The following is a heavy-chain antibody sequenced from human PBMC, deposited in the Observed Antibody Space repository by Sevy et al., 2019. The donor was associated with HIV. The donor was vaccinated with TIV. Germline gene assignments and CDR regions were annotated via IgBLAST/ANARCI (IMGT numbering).Heavy chain of an antibody. V-gene: IGHV3-49*04. Sequence: GGSLRLSCTASGFTFGDYCMSWVRQAPGKGLEWVAFLKSDVYGGTVDHAASVRGRFVISKDDSKTIAYLQMNDLNTDAPAVYYFSGMKRAKFIVTYWGQGALVTVSP. CDR3: SGMKRAKFIVTY. CDR2: LKSDVYGGTV. J-gene: IGHJ4*02. CDR1: GFTFGDYC. D-gene: IGHD3-10*01.